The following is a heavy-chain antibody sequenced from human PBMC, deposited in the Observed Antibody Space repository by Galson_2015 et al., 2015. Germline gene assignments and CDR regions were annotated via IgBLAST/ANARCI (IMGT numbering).Heavy chain of an antibody. Sequence: TLSLTCTVSGGSLSSYHWSWIRQPPGKGLEWMGYIYYTGITNYNPSLKNRFTMSIDTSKSQISLKLSSVTAADTAVYYCARGDHFGPYYFDYWGQGTLVTVSS. CDR3: ARGDHFGPYYFDY. J-gene: IGHJ4*02. D-gene: IGHD1-14*01. V-gene: IGHV4-59*01. CDR2: IYYTGIT. CDR1: GGSLSSYH.